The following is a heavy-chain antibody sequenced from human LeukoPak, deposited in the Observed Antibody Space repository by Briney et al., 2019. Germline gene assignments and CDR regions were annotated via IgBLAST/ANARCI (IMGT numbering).Heavy chain of an antibody. CDR1: GYTFTGYY. V-gene: IGHV1-2*02. D-gene: IGHD6-13*01. J-gene: IGHJ6*02. CDR2: INPNSGGT. Sequence: GASAKVSCKASGYTFTGYYMHWVRQAPGQGLEWMGWINPNSGGTNYAQKFQGRVTMTRDTSISTAYMELSRLRSDDSAVYYCARGDDSSSKDYYYGMDVWGQGTTVTVSS. CDR3: ARGDDSSSKDYYYGMDV.